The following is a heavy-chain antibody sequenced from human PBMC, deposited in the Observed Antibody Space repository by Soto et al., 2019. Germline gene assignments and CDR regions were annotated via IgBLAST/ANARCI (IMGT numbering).Heavy chain of an antibody. CDR3: AMGACGGECYPYYYYYGMDV. J-gene: IGHJ6*02. Sequence: QLQLQESGSGLVKPSQTLSLTCAVSGGSSSSGGYSWSWIRQPPGKGLEWIGYIYHSGSTYYNPTLKSRVAKAGVSTTNQFSPNLRVVTAADTAVYYCAMGACGGECYPYYYYYGMDVWGQGTTVTVSS. CDR1: GGSSSSGGYS. CDR2: IYHSGST. D-gene: IGHD2-21*01. V-gene: IGHV4-30-2*01.